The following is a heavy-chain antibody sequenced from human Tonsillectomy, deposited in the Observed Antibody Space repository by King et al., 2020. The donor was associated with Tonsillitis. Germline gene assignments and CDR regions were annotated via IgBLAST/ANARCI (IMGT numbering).Heavy chain of an antibody. CDR3: AGGTDTYDLDY. CDR2: IYYTGIT. V-gene: IGHV4-59*08. Sequence: VQLQESGPGLVKPSETLSLTCTVSGGSISSYYWSWIRQPPGKGLEWIGYIYYTGITNYNPSLRSRVTISVDMSKNKFSLKLSSVTAADTAVYYCAGGTDTYDLDYWGPGTLVTVSS. J-gene: IGHJ4*02. CDR1: GGSISSYY. D-gene: IGHD5-18*01.